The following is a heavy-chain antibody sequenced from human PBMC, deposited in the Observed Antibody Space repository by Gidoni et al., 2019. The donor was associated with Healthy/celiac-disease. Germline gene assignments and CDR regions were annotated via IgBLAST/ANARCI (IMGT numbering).Heavy chain of an antibody. Sequence: EVQLVESGGGLVKPGGSLRLSCAASGFTFSSYSMNWVRQAPGKGREWVSSISSSSSYIYYADSVKGRFTISRDNAKNSLYLQMNSLRAEDTAVYYCANYGSGTHYYGMDVWGQGTTVTVSS. J-gene: IGHJ6*02. D-gene: IGHD3-10*01. CDR3: ANYGSGTHYYGMDV. V-gene: IGHV3-21*01. CDR1: GFTFSSYS. CDR2: ISSSSSYI.